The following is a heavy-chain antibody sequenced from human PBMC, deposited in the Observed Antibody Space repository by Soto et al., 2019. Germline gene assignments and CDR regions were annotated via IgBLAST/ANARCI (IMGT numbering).Heavy chain of an antibody. V-gene: IGHV3-23*01. D-gene: IGHD3-10*01. Sequence: EVQLLESGGGLVQPGGSLRLACAASGLTFSSYAMTWVRQAPGKGLEWVSTITNRGGSTDYADSVKGRFTISRDNSKNTLYLQMNSLRSEVTVVDYCAKDGRGSLSYSPMDVGGQGTTVAVSS. CDR1: GLTFSSYA. CDR2: ITNRGGST. CDR3: AKDGRGSLSYSPMDV. J-gene: IGHJ6*02.